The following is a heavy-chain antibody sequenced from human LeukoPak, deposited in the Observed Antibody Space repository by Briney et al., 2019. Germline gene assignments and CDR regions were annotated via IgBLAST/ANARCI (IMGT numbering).Heavy chain of an antibody. CDR1: GYSFTSYW. CDR2: IYPGDSDT. J-gene: IGHJ4*02. D-gene: IGHD3-3*01. Sequence: GESLKISCKGSGYSFTSYWIGWVRQMPGKGLEWMGIIYPGDSDTRYSPSFQGQVTISADKSISTAYLQWSSLKASDTAMYYCARVYYDFWSGSPTRFDYWGQGTLVTVSS. V-gene: IGHV5-51*01. CDR3: ARVYYDFWSGSPTRFDY.